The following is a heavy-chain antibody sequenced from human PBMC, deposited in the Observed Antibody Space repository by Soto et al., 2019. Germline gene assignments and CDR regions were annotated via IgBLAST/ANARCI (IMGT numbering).Heavy chain of an antibody. CDR3: AGDPDSHYNDSHASSYP. CDR1: GGTFSTYT. D-gene: IGHD3-22*01. J-gene: IGHJ5*02. CDR2: IIPIIGII. V-gene: IGHV1-69*08. Sequence: QVQLVQSGAEVKKPGSSVKVSCKASGGTFSTYTITWVRQAPGQGLEWMGRIIPIIGIINYAQKFQGRVPITADKSTGTAYMELTRLRSDETAVYYCAGDPDSHYNDSHASSYPWGQGTLVTVSS.